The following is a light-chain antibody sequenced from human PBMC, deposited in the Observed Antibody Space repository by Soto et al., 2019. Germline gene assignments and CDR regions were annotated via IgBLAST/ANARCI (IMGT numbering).Light chain of an antibody. Sequence: QSGLTQPASVSGSPGQSITISCTGTRNGIGTYTYVSWYQHHPGKAPKLLIYEVSDRPSGVSNRFSGSKSGNTASLTISGLQAEDEADYYCSSYTNSIAVFGGGTKLTVL. CDR1: RNGIGTYTY. J-gene: IGLJ3*02. CDR3: SSYTNSIAV. CDR2: EVS. V-gene: IGLV2-14*01.